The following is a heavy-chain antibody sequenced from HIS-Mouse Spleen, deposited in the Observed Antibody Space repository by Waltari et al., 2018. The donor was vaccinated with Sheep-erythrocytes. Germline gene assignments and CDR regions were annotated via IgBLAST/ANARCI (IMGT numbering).Heavy chain of an antibody. D-gene: IGHD1-7*01. CDR1: GLTCVSSW. V-gene: IGHV3-7*01. J-gene: IGHJ3*02. Sequence: EVQLGESGGGLVWPGGSLRLSCPGSGLTCVSSWMSWVRQAPGKGLEWVANIKQDGSEKYYVDSVKGRFTISRDNAKNSLYLQMNSLRAEDTAVYYCARAVAGTPDAFDIWGQGTMVTVSS. CDR3: ARAVAGTPDAFDI. CDR2: IKQDGSEK.